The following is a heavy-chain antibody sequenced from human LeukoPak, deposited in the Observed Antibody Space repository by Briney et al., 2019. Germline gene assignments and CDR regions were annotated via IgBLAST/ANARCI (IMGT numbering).Heavy chain of an antibody. Sequence: PGGSLRLSCAASGFTLSSYSMNWVRQAPGKGLEWVSATSSSSGYISYVDSVKGRFTISRDNAKNSLYLQMNNLRVEDTAVYYCARVSSQYYYDSSDAFDIWGQGTTVTVSA. CDR1: GFTLSSYS. D-gene: IGHD3-22*01. J-gene: IGHJ3*02. CDR2: TSSSSGYI. V-gene: IGHV3-21*01. CDR3: ARVSSQYYYDSSDAFDI.